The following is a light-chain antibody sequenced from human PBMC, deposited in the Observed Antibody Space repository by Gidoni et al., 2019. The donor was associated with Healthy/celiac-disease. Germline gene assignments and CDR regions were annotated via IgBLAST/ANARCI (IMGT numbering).Light chain of an antibody. Sequence: DIVMPQSPLSLPVTPGEPASISCRSSQSLLHSNGYNYLDWYLQKPGQSPQLLIYLGSNRASGVPDRFSGSGSGTDFTLKISRVEAEDVGVSYCMQALQTLFGGGTKVEIK. CDR3: MQALQTL. J-gene: IGKJ4*01. CDR1: QSLLHSNGYNY. CDR2: LGS. V-gene: IGKV2-28*01.